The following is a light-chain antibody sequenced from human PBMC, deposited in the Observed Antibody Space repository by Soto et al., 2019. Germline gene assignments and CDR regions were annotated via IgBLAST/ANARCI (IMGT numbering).Light chain of an antibody. J-gene: IGLJ1*01. Sequence: QSALTQPPSASGSPGQSVTISCTGTSGDVGGYDYVSWYQQHPGKAPKLMIYEVTKRPIGVPDRFSGSKSGNTASLTVSGLQAEDEADYYCSSYAGSDNPYVFGTGTKVTVL. CDR3: SSYAGSDNPYV. CDR1: SGDVGGYDY. V-gene: IGLV2-8*01. CDR2: EVT.